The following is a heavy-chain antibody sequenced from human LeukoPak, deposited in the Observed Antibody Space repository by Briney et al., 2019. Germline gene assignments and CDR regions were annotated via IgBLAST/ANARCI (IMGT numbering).Heavy chain of an antibody. CDR3: AKAEGYDILTGLDY. D-gene: IGHD3-9*01. Sequence: GGSLRLSCAASGFTLSTYWMHWVRQAPGKGLVWVSRINSDGTTTTYADSVKGRFTISRDNAKNTLYLQMNSLRTEDTAVYYCAKAEGYDILTGLDYWGQGTLVTVSS. V-gene: IGHV3-74*01. J-gene: IGHJ4*02. CDR2: INSDGTTT. CDR1: GFTLSTYW.